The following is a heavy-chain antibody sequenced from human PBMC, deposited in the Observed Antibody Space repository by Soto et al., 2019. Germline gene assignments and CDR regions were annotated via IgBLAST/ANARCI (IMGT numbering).Heavy chain of an antibody. CDR1: GFTFSSYG. J-gene: IGHJ3*01. CDR3: ARERYTENSFDL. Sequence: QVQLVESGGGVVQPGRSLRLSCAASGFTFSSYGMHWVRQAPGKGLEWVAVIWYDGSNKYYADSVKGRFTISRDNSKNTLYLKMNSLRAEDTAVYYCARERYTENSFDLWGQGTMVTVSS. D-gene: IGHD1-26*01. CDR2: IWYDGSNK. V-gene: IGHV3-33*01.